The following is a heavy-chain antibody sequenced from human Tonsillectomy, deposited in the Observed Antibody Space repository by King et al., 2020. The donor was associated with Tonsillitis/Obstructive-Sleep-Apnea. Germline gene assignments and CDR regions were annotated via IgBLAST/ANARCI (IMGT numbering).Heavy chain of an antibody. CDR1: GVTFRHYA. D-gene: IGHD5-24*01. Sequence: VQLVESGGGVVQPGRSRRLSCVASGVTFRHYAMHWVRQSPGKGLEWAALISYDGSDKYYADSVKGRFTVSRDNSKNTLYLQMNFLRPEDTAVYYCARGEMATISPAFDIWGQGTMLTVSS. V-gene: IGHV3-30*04. J-gene: IGHJ3*02. CDR3: ARGEMATISPAFDI. CDR2: ISYDGSDK.